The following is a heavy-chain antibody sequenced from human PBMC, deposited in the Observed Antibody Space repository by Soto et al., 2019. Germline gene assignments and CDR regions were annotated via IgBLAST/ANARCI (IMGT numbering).Heavy chain of an antibody. CDR1: GYSFATYW. Sequence: GESLKISCKGSGYSFATYWIGWVRQMPGKGLEWMGIIYPGDSDTRYSPSFQGQVTISADKSISTAYLQWSSLKASDTAMYYCARHGLTGGFGVDVWGQGTTVTVSS. CDR3: ARHGLTGGFGVDV. J-gene: IGHJ6*02. CDR2: IYPGDSDT. V-gene: IGHV5-51*01.